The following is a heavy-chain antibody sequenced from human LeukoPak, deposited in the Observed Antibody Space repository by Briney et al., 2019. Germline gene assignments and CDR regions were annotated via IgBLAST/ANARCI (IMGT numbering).Heavy chain of an antibody. CDR1: GFTFSSYW. D-gene: IGHD3-3*01. J-gene: IGHJ6*02. CDR2: INHNGNVN. V-gene: IGHV3-7*03. CDR3: AKDIRGAAYYDFWSGYYCCYGMDV. Sequence: PGGSLRLSCAASGFTFSSYWMNWARQAPGKGLEWVASINHNGNVNYYADSVKGRFTISRDNAKNSLYLQMNSLRAEDTALYYCAKDIRGAAYYDFWSGYYCCYGMDVWGQGTTVTVSS.